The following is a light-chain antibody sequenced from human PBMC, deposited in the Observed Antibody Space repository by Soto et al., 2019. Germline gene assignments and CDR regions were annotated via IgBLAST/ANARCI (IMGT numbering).Light chain of an antibody. CDR2: DVN. V-gene: IGLV2-14*01. CDR1: SSDVGGYDY. CDR3: SSYTSSSTIV. J-gene: IGLJ1*01. Sequence: QSVLTQPASVSGSPGQSITISCTGTSSDVGGYDYVSWYQQHPGKAPQLMIYDVNNRPSGVSNRFSGSKSGNTASLTLSGLQAEDEADYYCSSYTSSSTIVFGAGTKVTVL.